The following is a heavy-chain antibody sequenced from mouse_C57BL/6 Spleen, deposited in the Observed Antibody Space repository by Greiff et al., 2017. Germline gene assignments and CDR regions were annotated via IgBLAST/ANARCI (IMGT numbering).Heavy chain of an antibody. CDR2: INYDGSST. J-gene: IGHJ4*01. Sequence: EVKLMESEGGLVQPGSSMKLSCTASGFTFSDYYMAWVRQVPEKGLEWVANINYDGSSTYYLDSLKSRFIISRDNAKNILYLQMSSLKSEDTATYYCARQYGNHVYYAMDYWGQGTSVTVSS. V-gene: IGHV5-16*01. CDR3: ARQYGNHVYYAMDY. D-gene: IGHD2-1*01. CDR1: GFTFSDYY.